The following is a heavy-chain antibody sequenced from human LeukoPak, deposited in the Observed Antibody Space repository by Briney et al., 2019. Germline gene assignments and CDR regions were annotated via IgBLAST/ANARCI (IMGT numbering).Heavy chain of an antibody. J-gene: IGHJ6*03. CDR2: VSGSGGST. Sequence: GGSLRLSCAASGFTFSSYAMSWVRQAPGKGLEWVSAVSGSGGSTYYADSVKGRFTISRDNSKNTLYLQMNSLRAEDTAVYYCARRTILYYYMDVWGKGTTVTVSS. CDR3: ARRTILYYYMDV. V-gene: IGHV3-23*01. CDR1: GFTFSSYA.